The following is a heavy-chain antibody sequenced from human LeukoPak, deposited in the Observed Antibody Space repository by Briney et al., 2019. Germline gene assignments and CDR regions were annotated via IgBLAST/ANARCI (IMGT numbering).Heavy chain of an antibody. Sequence: SETLSLTCTVSGGSISGGSYYWSWIRQPAGKGLEWIGRIYSSGSTKYNPSLKSRVTISVDTSKNQFSLKLSSVTAADTAVYYCARDRGFMVRGSRRGYDDYYYYMDVWGKGTTVTISS. J-gene: IGHJ6*03. D-gene: IGHD3-10*01. CDR3: ARDRGFMVRGSRRGYDDYYYYMDV. CDR1: GGSISGGSYY. V-gene: IGHV4-61*02. CDR2: IYSSGST.